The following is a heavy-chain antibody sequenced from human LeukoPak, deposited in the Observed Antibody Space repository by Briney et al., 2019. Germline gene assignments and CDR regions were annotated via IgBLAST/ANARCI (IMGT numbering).Heavy chain of an antibody. CDR1: GYSISSGYY. D-gene: IGHD3-10*01. J-gene: IGHJ4*02. CDR2: IYHSGST. Sequence: SETLSLTCTVSGYSISSGYYWGWIRQPPGKGLEWIGSIYHSGSTYYNPSLKSRVTMSVDTSKNQFSLKLSSVTAADTAVYYCARDPRGSGSYYNFGYWGQGTLVTVSS. V-gene: IGHV4-38-2*02. CDR3: ARDPRGSGSYYNFGY.